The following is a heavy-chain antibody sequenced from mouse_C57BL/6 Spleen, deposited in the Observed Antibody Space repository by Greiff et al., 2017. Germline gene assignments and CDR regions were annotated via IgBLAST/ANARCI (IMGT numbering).Heavy chain of an antibody. CDR3: AREDWENYAMDY. D-gene: IGHD4-1*01. Sequence: VQLQQSGTELVKPGASVKLSCKASGYTFTSYWMHWVKQRPGQGLEWIGNINPSNGGTNYNEKFKSKATLTVDKSSSTAYMQLSSLTSEDSAVYYCAREDWENYAMDYWGQGTSVTVSS. V-gene: IGHV1-53*01. J-gene: IGHJ4*01. CDR1: GYTFTSYW. CDR2: INPSNGGT.